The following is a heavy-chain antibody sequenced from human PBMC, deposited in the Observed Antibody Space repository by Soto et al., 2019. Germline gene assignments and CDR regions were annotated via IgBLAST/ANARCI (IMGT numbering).Heavy chain of an antibody. V-gene: IGHV1-2*04. Sequence: QVQLVQSGAEVKKPGASVMVSCKASGYTFTGYYMHWVRQAPGQGLEWMGWINPNSGGTNYAQKFQGWVTMTRDTSISTAYMELSRLRSDDTAVYYCARESVGATRDAFDIWGQGTMVTVSS. CDR3: ARESVGATRDAFDI. J-gene: IGHJ3*02. CDR1: GYTFTGYY. D-gene: IGHD1-26*01. CDR2: INPNSGGT.